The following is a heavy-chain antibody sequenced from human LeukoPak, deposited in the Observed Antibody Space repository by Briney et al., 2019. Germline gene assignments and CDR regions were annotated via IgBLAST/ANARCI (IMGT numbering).Heavy chain of an antibody. V-gene: IGHV3-74*01. D-gene: IGHD5-12*01. J-gene: IGHJ6*03. CDR2: VNSDGSST. CDR1: GFTFSSYW. Sequence: GGSLRLSCAASGFTFSSYWMHWVRQAPGKGLVWVSSVNSDGSSTSYADSVKGRFTISRDYAKNTLYLQMNSLRAEDTAVYCCVRSIVAGMSYYYMDVWGKGPTVTVSS. CDR3: VRSIVAGMSYYYMDV.